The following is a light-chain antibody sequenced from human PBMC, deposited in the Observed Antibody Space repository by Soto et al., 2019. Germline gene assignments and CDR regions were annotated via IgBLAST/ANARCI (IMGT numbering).Light chain of an antibody. CDR1: QSINNF. CDR2: AAS. J-gene: IGKJ5*01. CDR3: QHSDTTPSVT. Sequence: DIQVTQSPTSLSASVGARVTITCRASQSINNFLNWYQVKPGGAPNLLIYAASRLESGVPSRYSGDGSGTDFSLTISNLQPEDFAPSYYQHSDTTPSVTFGQGTRLDIK. V-gene: IGKV1-39*01.